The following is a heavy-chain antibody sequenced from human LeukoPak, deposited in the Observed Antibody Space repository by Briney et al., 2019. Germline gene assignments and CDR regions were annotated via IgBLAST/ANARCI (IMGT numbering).Heavy chain of an antibody. Sequence: SETLSLTCTVSGDSIGSYSWNWIRQPPGKGLEWIGYIYYSGNTNYNPSLKSRVTISVDTSKNQFSLKLSSVTAADTAVYYCARAHSSGWPHMFDPWGQGTLVTVPS. J-gene: IGHJ5*02. CDR3: ARAHSSGWPHMFDP. CDR1: GDSIGSYS. D-gene: IGHD6-19*01. CDR2: IYYSGNT. V-gene: IGHV4-59*01.